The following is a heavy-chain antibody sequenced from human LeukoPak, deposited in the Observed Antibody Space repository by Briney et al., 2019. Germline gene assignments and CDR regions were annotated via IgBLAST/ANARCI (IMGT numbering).Heavy chain of an antibody. CDR3: AKGAGYSNSWYFDY. D-gene: IGHD6-13*01. CDR1: GVTFNSYA. CDR2: ISANGDTT. V-gene: IGHV3-23*01. Sequence: GGSLRLSCADSGVTFNSYAMSWVRQAPGKGLEWVSDISANGDTTHYADSAKGRFTISRDNSKKTLYLQMNGLRAEDTAVYYCAKGAGYSNSWYFDYWGQGTLVPVSS. J-gene: IGHJ4*02.